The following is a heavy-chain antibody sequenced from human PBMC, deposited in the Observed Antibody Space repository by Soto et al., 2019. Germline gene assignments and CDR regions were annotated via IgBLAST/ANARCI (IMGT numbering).Heavy chain of an antibody. CDR3: ARGDWLGGTCYSVAGSFYDYMDG. Sequence: EVQLVESGGGLVQPGGSLRLSCAASGFTFSNYWMYWVRQAPGKGLVWVSRIHSDGSVSSYADSVKGRLTISRDNVKNTLYMQMDSLRDEDTAVYYCARGDWLGGTCYSVAGSFYDYMDGWGKGTTVHV. CDR1: GFTFSNYW. D-gene: IGHD2-15*01. V-gene: IGHV3-74*01. J-gene: IGHJ6*03. CDR2: IHSDGSVS.